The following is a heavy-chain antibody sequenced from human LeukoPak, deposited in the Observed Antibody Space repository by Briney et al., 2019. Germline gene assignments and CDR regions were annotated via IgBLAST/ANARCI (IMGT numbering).Heavy chain of an antibody. J-gene: IGHJ3*02. CDR2: ISWNSGII. CDR3: AAVGACSGGSCYSRLRPGAFDI. D-gene: IGHD2-15*01. V-gene: IGHV3-9*01. CDR1: GFTFDDYA. Sequence: PGGSLRLSCAASGFTFDDYAMHWVRQAPGKGLEWVSGISWNSGIIGYADSVKGRFTISRDNAKNSLYLQMNSLRAEDTALYYCAAVGACSGGSCYSRLRPGAFDIWGQGTMVTVSS.